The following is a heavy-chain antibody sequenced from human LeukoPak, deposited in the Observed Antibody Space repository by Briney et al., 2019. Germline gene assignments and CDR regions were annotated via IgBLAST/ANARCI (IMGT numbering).Heavy chain of an antibody. D-gene: IGHD6-6*01. CDR2: IYTGGTT. V-gene: IGHV3-66*01. Sequence: GGSLRLSCAVSGFIFNNHAMHWVRQAPGKGLEWVSIIYTGGTTHYADSLNDRFTISRDDSINTLYLQMNSLRAEDTAVYYCARDSSSYYFDYWGQGTLVTVSS. J-gene: IGHJ4*02. CDR1: GFIFNNHA. CDR3: ARDSSSYYFDY.